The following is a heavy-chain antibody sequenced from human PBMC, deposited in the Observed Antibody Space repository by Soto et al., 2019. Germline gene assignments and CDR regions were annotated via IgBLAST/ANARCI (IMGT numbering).Heavy chain of an antibody. CDR2: ISGNGAET. D-gene: IGHD3-10*01. Sequence: QPGGSLRLSCAASGFPFSGYAMSWVRQAPGKGLEWVSAISGNGAETSYAASVRGRFTISRDNSRDTLYLQMNSLRADDTAVYYCARDWLLWFGELRYGMDVWGQGTTVTVSS. CDR1: GFPFSGYA. CDR3: ARDWLLWFGELRYGMDV. V-gene: IGHV3-23*01. J-gene: IGHJ6*02.